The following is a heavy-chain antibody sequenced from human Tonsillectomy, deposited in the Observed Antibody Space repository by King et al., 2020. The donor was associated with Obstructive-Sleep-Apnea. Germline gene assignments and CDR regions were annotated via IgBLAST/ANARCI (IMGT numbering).Heavy chain of an antibody. V-gene: IGHV3-23*04. J-gene: IGHJ6*02. Sequence: VQLVESGGGLVQPGGSLRLSCAASGFTFSLYAMGWVRQAPGKGLEWVSRISGLGGSAYCADSVKGRFAISRDNSKNTLYLRMNNLRAEDTAIYYCARENSGLYYNGMDVWGQGTTVTVSS. D-gene: IGHD3/OR15-3a*01. CDR2: ISGLGGSA. CDR3: ARENSGLYYNGMDV. CDR1: GFTFSLYA.